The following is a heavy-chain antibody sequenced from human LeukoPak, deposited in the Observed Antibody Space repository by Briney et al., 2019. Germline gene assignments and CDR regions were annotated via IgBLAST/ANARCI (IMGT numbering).Heavy chain of an antibody. D-gene: IGHD4-17*01. CDR3: AHGAYSLAY. J-gene: IGHJ4*02. Sequence: GGSLRLSCTASGFTFNNYAMTWVRQAPRRGLEWVSVIGSGGGGTYYADSVKGRFTISRDNSKNMLYLQMNSPGGDDTAVYYCAHGAYSLAYWGQGTLVTVSS. V-gene: IGHV3-23*01. CDR2: IGSGGGGT. CDR1: GFTFNNYA.